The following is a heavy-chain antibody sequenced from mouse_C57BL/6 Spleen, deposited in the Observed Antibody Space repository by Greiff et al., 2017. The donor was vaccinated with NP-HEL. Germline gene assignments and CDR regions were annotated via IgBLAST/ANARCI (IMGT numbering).Heavy chain of an antibody. CDR2: IYPGSGST. V-gene: IGHV1-55*01. J-gene: IGHJ4*01. CDR3: ARLGIYDGYHGAMDY. D-gene: IGHD2-3*01. Sequence: QVQLQQPGAELVKPGASVKMSCKASGYTFTSYWITWVKQRPGQGLEWIGDIYPGSGSTNYNEKFKSKATLTVDTSSSTAYMQLSSLTSEDSAVYYCARLGIYDGYHGAMDYGGQGTSVTVSS. CDR1: GYTFTSYW.